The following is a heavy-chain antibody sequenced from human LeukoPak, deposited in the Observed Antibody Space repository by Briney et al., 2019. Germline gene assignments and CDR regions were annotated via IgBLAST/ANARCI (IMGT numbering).Heavy chain of an antibody. CDR1: GFTFSSYA. CDR2: ISGNGDST. J-gene: IGHJ4*02. CDR3: AEGLRYNDY. D-gene: IGHD2-2*02. V-gene: IGHV3-23*01. Sequence: GGSLRLSRAASGFTFSSYAVSWVRQAPGKGLEWVSGISGNGDSTYYADSVKGRFTISRDNSRNTLYLQMNSLRAGDTAVYYCAEGLRYNDYWGQGTVVTVSA.